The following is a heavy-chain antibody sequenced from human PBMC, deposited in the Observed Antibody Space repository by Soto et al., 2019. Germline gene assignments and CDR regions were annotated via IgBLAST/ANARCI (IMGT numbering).Heavy chain of an antibody. CDR3: TTDEAITIFGVVIMDRNPAFDY. CDR1: GFTFSNAW. J-gene: IGHJ4*02. Sequence: KPGGSLRLSCAASGFTFSNAWMSWVRQAPGKGLEWVGRIKSKTDGGTTDYAAPVKGRFTISRDDSKNTLYLQMNSLKTEDTAVYYCTTDEAITIFGVVIMDRNPAFDYWGQGTLVTVSS. D-gene: IGHD3-3*01. V-gene: IGHV3-15*01. CDR2: IKSKTDGGTT.